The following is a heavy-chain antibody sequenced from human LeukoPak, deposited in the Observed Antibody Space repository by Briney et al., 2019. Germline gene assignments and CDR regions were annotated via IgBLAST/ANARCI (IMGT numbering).Heavy chain of an antibody. D-gene: IGHD5-18*01. J-gene: IGHJ3*02. V-gene: IGHV3-30*04. CDR3: ARARSSYGYGDAFDI. CDR1: GVTFSTYT. CDR2: ISYDGSST. Sequence: PGGSLTLSCAASGVTFSTYTMHWVREPPAKGREGAAVISYDGSSTYYADSVNDRFTIYRDNSKNTLYLQMHSLRAEDTAVYYCARARSSYGYGDAFDIWGQGPMVPVSS.